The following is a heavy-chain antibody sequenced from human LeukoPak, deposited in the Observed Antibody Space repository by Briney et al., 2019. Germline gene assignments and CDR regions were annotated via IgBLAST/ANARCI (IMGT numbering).Heavy chain of an antibody. CDR2: INPSGGST. Sequence: ASVKVSCTASGYTFTSYYMHWVRQAPGQGLGWMGIINPSGGSTSYAQKFQGRVTMTRDTSTSTVYMELSSLRSEDTAVYYCARGKEAVAGKVWYFDLWGRGTLVTVSS. V-gene: IGHV1-46*01. D-gene: IGHD6-19*01. J-gene: IGHJ2*01. CDR3: ARGKEAVAGKVWYFDL. CDR1: GYTFTSYY.